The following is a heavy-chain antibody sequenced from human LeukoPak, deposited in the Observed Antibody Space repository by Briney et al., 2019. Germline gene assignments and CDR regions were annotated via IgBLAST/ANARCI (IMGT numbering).Heavy chain of an antibody. J-gene: IGHJ4*02. V-gene: IGHV3-30*03. D-gene: IGHD1-26*01. Sequence: GGSLRLSCAASGFTFSSYGMHWVRQAPGKGLEWVAAISYDGSNKYYADSVKGRFTISRDNSKNTLYLQMNSLRAEDTAVYYCARVAGAFDYWGQGTLVTVSS. CDR1: GFTFSSYG. CDR3: ARVAGAFDY. CDR2: ISYDGSNK.